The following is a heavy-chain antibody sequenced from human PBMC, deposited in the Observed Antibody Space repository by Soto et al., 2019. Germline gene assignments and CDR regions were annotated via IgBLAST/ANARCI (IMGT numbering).Heavy chain of an antibody. J-gene: IGHJ3*02. CDR1: GGSVSRSTYY. CDR2: IYYSGSP. D-gene: IGHD4-17*01. V-gene: IGHV4-61*01. CDR3: ARQYGDYVRGAFDI. Sequence: SETLSLTCSVSGGSVSRSTYYWNWIRQPPGKGLEWIGYIYYSGSPIYNPSLTTRVTMSLDTSRNQFSLKVSSVTAADTAVYYCARQYGDYVRGAFDIWGQGTMVTVSS.